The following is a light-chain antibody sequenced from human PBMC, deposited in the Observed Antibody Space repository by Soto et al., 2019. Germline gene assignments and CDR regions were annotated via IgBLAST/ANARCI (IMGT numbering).Light chain of an antibody. Sequence: QSALTQPPSASGSPGQSVAISCTGTSSDIGAYKFVSWYQQHPGKAPKLIIYEVSIRPSGVPDRFSGSKSGNTASLTVSGLLAEDEADYYCSLYAGTHSVVFGGGTKVTV. CDR2: EVS. CDR1: SSDIGAYKF. J-gene: IGLJ2*01. CDR3: SLYAGTHSVV. V-gene: IGLV2-8*01.